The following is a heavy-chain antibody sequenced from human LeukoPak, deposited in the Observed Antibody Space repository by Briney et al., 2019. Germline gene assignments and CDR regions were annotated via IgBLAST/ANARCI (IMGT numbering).Heavy chain of an antibody. V-gene: IGHV3-30*02. J-gene: IGHJ4*02. CDR1: GFTFSSYG. CDR2: IRYDGSNK. CDR3: AKPDGTYDFWSGYSAQRGLLSYYFDY. Sequence: GGSLRLSCAASGFTFSSYGMHWVRQAPGKGLEWVAFIRYDGSNKYYADSVKGRFTISRDNSKNTLYLQMNSLRAEDTAVYYCAKPDGTYDFWSGYSAQRGLLSYYFDYWGQGTLVTVSS. D-gene: IGHD3-3*01.